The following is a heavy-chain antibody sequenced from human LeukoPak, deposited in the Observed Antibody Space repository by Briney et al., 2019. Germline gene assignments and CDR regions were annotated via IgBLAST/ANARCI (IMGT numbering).Heavy chain of an antibody. CDR3: ARRPYDSSGYYHPALPYYFDY. D-gene: IGHD3-22*01. Sequence: SETLSLTCAVYGGSFSGYYWSWIRQPPGKGLEWIGEINHSGSTNYNPSLKSRVTISVDTSKNQFSLKLSSVTAADTAVYYCARRPYDSSGYYHPALPYYFDYWGPGTLVTVSS. V-gene: IGHV4-34*01. J-gene: IGHJ4*02. CDR1: GGSFSGYY. CDR2: INHSGST.